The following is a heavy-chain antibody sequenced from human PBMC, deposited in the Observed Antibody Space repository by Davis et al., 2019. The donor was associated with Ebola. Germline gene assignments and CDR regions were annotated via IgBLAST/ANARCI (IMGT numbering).Heavy chain of an antibody. CDR3: AKDGGAFYYYGMDV. J-gene: IGHJ6*02. D-gene: IGHD3-16*01. Sequence: GESLKIPCAASGFTFSSYGMHWVRQAPGKGLEWVAVISYDGSNKYYADSVKGRFTISRDNSKNTLYLQMNSLRAEDTAVYYCAKDGGAFYYYGMDVWGQGTTVTVSS. CDR2: ISYDGSNK. CDR1: GFTFSSYG. V-gene: IGHV3-30*18.